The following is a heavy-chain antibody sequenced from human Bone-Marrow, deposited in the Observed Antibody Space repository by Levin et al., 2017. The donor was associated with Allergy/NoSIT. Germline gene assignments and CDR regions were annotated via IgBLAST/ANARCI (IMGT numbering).Heavy chain of an antibody. CDR3: AKTGGHHRHDFDS. Sequence: QPGGSLRLSCVGSGFTFENHGIHWVRQAPGKGLEWVSVLSYDGTTEYYADSVKGRLTMSRDNSKNTVYLQIQSLRSDDTGVYYCAKTGGHHRHDFDSWGQGVLVTVSS. D-gene: IGHD2-15*01. J-gene: IGHJ4*02. CDR1: GFTFENHG. V-gene: IGHV3-33*03. CDR2: LSYDGTTE.